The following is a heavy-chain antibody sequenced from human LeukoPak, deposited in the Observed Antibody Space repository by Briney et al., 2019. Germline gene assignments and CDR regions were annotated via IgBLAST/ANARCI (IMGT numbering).Heavy chain of an antibody. Sequence: PAGSLSLSCAASAFTFSSYGMSWVRQAPGKGREWVSAISGSGASTYYADSVKGRFTISRDSTKNTLYLQMTSLRAEDRAVSYCAKDLGLRSIYGPRGGKTIDYWGQGTLVTVSS. D-gene: IGHD4-17*01. CDR2: ISGSGAST. V-gene: IGHV3-23*01. J-gene: IGHJ4*02. CDR1: AFTFSSYG. CDR3: AKDLGLRSIYGPRGGKTIDY.